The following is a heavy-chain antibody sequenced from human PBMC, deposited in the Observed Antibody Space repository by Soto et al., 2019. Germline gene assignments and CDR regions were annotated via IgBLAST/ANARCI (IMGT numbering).Heavy chain of an antibody. CDR3: AKRDIVAAMKGY. Sequence: EVQLLESGGALVQPGGSLRLSCAASGFTFSRYAMRWVRQAPGKGLGWVTSIRVSGGSTYYADSVNGRFTFSRDNSKNTLYLQMNSLRAEDTAVYYCAKRDIVAAMKGYWGQGPLVTVSS. D-gene: IGHD5-12*01. V-gene: IGHV3-23*01. J-gene: IGHJ4*02. CDR1: GFTFSRYA. CDR2: IRVSGGST.